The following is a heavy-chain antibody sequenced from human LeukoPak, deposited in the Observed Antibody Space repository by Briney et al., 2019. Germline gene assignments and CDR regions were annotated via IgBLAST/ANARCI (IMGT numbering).Heavy chain of an antibody. D-gene: IGHD6-13*01. CDR3: ARRLAAAGLRGVFDI. J-gene: IGHJ3*02. V-gene: IGHV4-39*01. Sequence: SETLSLTCTVSGGSISSSSYYWGWIRQPPGKGLERIGSIYYSGSTYYNPSLKSRVTISVDTSKNQFSLKLSSVTAADTAVYYCARRLAAAGLRGVFDIWGQGTMVTVSS. CDR2: IYYSGST. CDR1: GGSISSSSYY.